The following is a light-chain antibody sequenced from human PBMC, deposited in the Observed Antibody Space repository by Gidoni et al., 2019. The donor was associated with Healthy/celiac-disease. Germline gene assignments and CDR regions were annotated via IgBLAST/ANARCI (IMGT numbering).Light chain of an antibody. CDR3: QQYNNWPYT. J-gene: IGKJ2*01. Sequence: IVRTQSPATLSVSPGDRATLSCRASQSVSSILAWYPQKPGQAPRLLIDGASTRAPGIPARVSGSGSGTEFTLTISSLQAEDFAVYYCQQYNNWPYTFGQGTKLEIK. CDR1: QSVSSI. CDR2: GAS. V-gene: IGKV3-15*01.